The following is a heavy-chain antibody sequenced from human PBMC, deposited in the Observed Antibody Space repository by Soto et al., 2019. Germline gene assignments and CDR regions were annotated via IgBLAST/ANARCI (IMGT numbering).Heavy chain of an antibody. D-gene: IGHD3-16*01. CDR3: ARWGTTGGLDF. J-gene: IGHJ4*02. V-gene: IGHV3-30*03. Sequence: QVQLVESGGGVVQPGTSLRLSCVGSGFTFRSFVIHWVRQAPGKGLEWVALTSYDGSNAYYGDSVKGRFTISRDNSKKTVDRQMDSLRVEDTALYYCARWGTTGGLDFWGQGTLVSVSS. CDR1: GFTFRSFV. CDR2: TSYDGSNA.